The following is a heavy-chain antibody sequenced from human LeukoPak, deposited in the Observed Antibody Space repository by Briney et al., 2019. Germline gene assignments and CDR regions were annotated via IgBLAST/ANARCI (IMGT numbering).Heavy chain of an antibody. CDR2: ITGGGTT. J-gene: IGHJ6*02. CDR3: ANSKRLSHYVVDV. Sequence: GGSLRLSCVASGFAFSTYDMIWVRQAPGKGLEWVSGITGGGTTFYAGSVKGRFTISRDNYRNTVYLQMNSLRAEDTAVYYCANSKRLSHYVVDVWGQGTTVTVSS. CDR1: GFAFSTYD. V-gene: IGHV3-23*01. D-gene: IGHD4-11*01.